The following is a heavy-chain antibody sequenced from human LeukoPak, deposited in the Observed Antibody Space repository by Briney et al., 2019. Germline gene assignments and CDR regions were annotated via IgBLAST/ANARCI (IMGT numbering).Heavy chain of an antibody. CDR2: IYYSGST. V-gene: IGHV4-39*01. CDR1: GGSISSSSYY. J-gene: IGHJ4*02. Sequence: SETLSLTCTVSGGSISSSSYYWGWIRQPPGKGLEWIGSIYYSGSTYYNPSLKSRVTISVDTSKNQFSLKLSSVTAADTAVYYCARVAVSRYYYDSSGEFDYWGQGTLVTVSS. D-gene: IGHD3-22*01. CDR3: ARVAVSRYYYDSSGEFDY.